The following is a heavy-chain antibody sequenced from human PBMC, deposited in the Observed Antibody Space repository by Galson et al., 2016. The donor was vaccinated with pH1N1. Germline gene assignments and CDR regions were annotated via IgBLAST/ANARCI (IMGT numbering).Heavy chain of an antibody. CDR3: VTDPFESKGYTRPY. CDR2: IYPADSDS. V-gene: IGHV5-51*01. J-gene: IGHJ4*02. CDR1: GYSFTNSW. D-gene: IGHD3-22*01. Sequence: QSGAEVKKPGDSLKISCQASGYSFTNSWIGWVRQMPGKGLEWMGIIYPADSDSRYGPSFQGQVTFSADKSIKTAYLQWKSLKVSDTAMYYCVTDPFESKGYTRPYWGQGSQVIVSS.